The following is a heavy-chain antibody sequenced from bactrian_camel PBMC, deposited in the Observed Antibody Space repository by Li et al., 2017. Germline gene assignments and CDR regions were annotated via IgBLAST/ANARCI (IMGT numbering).Heavy chain of an antibody. Sequence: VQLVESGGGLVQPGGSLKLACAASGFSFSSYAMSWVRQSPGKEREGLGTINTGGGSPTYADSVKGRFTISRDYVKNTVSLEMKSLKTEDTAVYYCAADVSLSCGTDYDVPGWYWGQGTQVTVS. J-gene: IGHJ4*01. CDR1: GFSFSSYA. CDR2: INTGGGSP. CDR3: AADVSLSCGTDYDVPGWY. V-gene: IGHV3S40*01. D-gene: IGHD2*01.